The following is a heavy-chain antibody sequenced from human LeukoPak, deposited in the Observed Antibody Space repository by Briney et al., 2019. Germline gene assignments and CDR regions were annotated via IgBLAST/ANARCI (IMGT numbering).Heavy chain of an antibody. CDR3: AKRGVTWYFDY. V-gene: IGHV4-59*08. CDR2: IYYSGST. D-gene: IGHD3-16*01. CDR1: GGSISSYY. J-gene: IGHJ4*01. Sequence: PSETPSLTCTVSGGSISSYYWSWIRQPPGKGLEWIGYIYYSGSTNYNPSLKSRVTISVDTSKNQFSLKLSSVTAADTAVYYCAKRGVTWYFDYWGQGILVTVSS.